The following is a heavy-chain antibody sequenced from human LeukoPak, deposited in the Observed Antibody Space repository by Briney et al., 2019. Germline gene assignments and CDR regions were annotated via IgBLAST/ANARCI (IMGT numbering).Heavy chain of an antibody. CDR3: ARDRIMTD. CDR2: ISSSSSTI. CDR1: RFTFSSYG. J-gene: IGHJ4*02. Sequence: GGSLRLSCAASRFTFSSYGMNWVRQAPGKGLKWVSYISSSSSTIYYADSVKGRFTISRDNAKNSLYLQMNSLRAEDTAVYYCARDRIMTDWGQGTLVTVSS. D-gene: IGHD3-16*01. V-gene: IGHV3-48*01.